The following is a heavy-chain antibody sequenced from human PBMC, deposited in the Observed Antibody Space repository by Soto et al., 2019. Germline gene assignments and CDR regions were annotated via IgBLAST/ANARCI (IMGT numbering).Heavy chain of an antibody. CDR1: GGSFSGYY. CDR2: INHSGST. CDR3: ARFYGDYPLGYYYYYGMDV. Sequence: SETLSLTCAVYGGSFSGYYWSWIRQPPGKGLEWIGEINHSGSTNYNPSLKSRVTISVDTSENQFSLKLSSVTAADTAVYYCARFYGDYPLGYYYYYGMDVWGQGTTVTVSS. V-gene: IGHV4-34*01. D-gene: IGHD4-17*01. J-gene: IGHJ6*02.